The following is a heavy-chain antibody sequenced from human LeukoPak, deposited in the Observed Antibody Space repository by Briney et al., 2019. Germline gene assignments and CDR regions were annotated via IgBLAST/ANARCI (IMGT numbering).Heavy chain of an antibody. CDR3: ARELVAGGGRRGMDV. D-gene: IGHD6-19*01. Sequence: GGSLRLSCAASGFTASTNYMSWVRQAPGKGLEWVSVIYSDGRTSYADSVRGRFTISRDNSKNTLYLQTSSLRAEDTAVYYCARELVAGGGRRGMDVWGQGTTVTASS. V-gene: IGHV3-66*01. CDR1: GFTASTNY. J-gene: IGHJ6*02. CDR2: IYSDGRT.